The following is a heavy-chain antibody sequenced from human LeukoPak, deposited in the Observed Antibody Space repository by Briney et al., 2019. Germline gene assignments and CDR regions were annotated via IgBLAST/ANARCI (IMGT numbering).Heavy chain of an antibody. D-gene: IGHD4-17*01. J-gene: IGHJ4*02. CDR2: IRSKGYGGTT. V-gene: IGHV3-49*04. CDR3: TRGAYAAGY. CDR1: GFTFGDYV. Sequence: PGRSLRLSCTASGFTFGDYVMSWVRQAPGKGLEWVGFIRSKGYGGTTEYAASVKGRFTISRGDSKSFAYLQINSLKTEDTGVYYCTRGAYAAGYWGQGTLVTVSS.